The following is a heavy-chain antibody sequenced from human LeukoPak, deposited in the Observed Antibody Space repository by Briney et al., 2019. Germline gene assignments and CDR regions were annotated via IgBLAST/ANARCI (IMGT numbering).Heavy chain of an antibody. CDR1: GFTFSSYW. J-gene: IGHJ4*02. Sequence: GGSLRLSCAASGFTFSSYWMSWVRQAPGKGLEWVANIKQDGSEKYYVDSVKGRFTISRDNSKNTLYLQMNSLRAEDTAVYYCAKGGRILSFWDFDYWGQGTLVTVSS. D-gene: IGHD2-15*01. CDR3: AKGGRILSFWDFDY. V-gene: IGHV3-7*03. CDR2: IKQDGSEK.